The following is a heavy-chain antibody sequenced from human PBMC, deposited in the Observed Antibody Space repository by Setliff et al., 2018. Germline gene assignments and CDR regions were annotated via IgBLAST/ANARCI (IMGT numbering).Heavy chain of an antibody. J-gene: IGHJ3*02. D-gene: IGHD5-18*01. CDR1: GGSISSHY. CDR2: IYYSGST. V-gene: IGHV4-59*11. Sequence: NPSETLSLTCTVSGGSISSHYWSWIRQPPGKGLEWIGSIYYSGSTNYNPSLKSRVTISVDTSKNQFSLKLSSATAADTAVYYCASLTLRGYSYGYEAFDIWGQGTMVTVSS. CDR3: ASLTLRGYSYGYEAFDI.